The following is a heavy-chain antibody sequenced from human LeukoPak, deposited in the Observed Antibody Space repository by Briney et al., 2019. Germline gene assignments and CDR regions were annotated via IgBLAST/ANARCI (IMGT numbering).Heavy chain of an antibody. J-gene: IGHJ4*02. CDR2: ISSSSSYI. V-gene: IGHV3-21*01. CDR1: GFTFSSYI. Sequence: GGSLRLSCAASGFTFSSYIMNWVRQAPGKWLEWVSSISSSSSYIYYADSVKGRFTISRDNAKNSLYLQMNSLRAEDTAVYYCARAVAGPHYFDYWGQGTLVTVSS. CDR3: ARAVAGPHYFDY. D-gene: IGHD6-19*01.